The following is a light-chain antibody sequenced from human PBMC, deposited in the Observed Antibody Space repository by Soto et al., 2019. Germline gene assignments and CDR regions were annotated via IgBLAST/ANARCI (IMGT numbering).Light chain of an antibody. V-gene: IGKV1-39*01. CDR3: QQSYSTLMYS. Sequence: IQMTQSTSSLSASVGDSVTITCRASHSISNSLHWYQQKPGKATALLIFSASSLKIEVPSRFSCSGSVTEYTLTINSMQPEYFATYYCQQSYSTLMYSFGQGTKIEIK. J-gene: IGKJ2*03. CDR2: SAS. CDR1: HSISNS.